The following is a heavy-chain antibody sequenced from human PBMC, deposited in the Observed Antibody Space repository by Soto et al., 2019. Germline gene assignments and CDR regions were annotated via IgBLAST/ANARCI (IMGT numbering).Heavy chain of an antibody. CDR3: ARDLRGRGSGRFDP. J-gene: IGHJ5*02. V-gene: IGHV4-31*02. D-gene: IGHD3-10*01. CDR2: IYYSGGT. Sequence: WTWIRQHPGKGLEWIGYIYYSGGTYYNPSLKSRVTISVDTSKNQFSLKLSSVTAEDTAVYYCARDLRGRGSGRFDPWGQGTLVTVSS.